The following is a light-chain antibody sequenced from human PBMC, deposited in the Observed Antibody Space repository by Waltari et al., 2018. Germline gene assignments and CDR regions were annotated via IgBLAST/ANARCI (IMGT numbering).Light chain of an antibody. J-gene: IGKJ1*01. CDR2: HAS. CDR1: QNVGTY. V-gene: IGKV3-20*01. CDR3: QNHERLPAM. Sequence: EIVLTQSPGTLSLSPGERATLSCRASQNVGTYLAWYQQKPGQAPRLLIYHASSRATGIPDSFSGSGSGTDFSLTISRLEPEDFAVYYCQNHERLPAMFGQGTNVEIK.